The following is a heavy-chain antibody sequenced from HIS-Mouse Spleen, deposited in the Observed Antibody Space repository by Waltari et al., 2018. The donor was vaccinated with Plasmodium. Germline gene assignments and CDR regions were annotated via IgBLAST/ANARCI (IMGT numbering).Heavy chain of an antibody. J-gene: IGHJ4*02. V-gene: IGHV3-23*01. Sequence: EVQLLESGGGLVQPGGSLRLSCAASGFTFSSYAMSWARKAPGKGLEWVSAISGSGGSTYYADSVKGRFTISRDNSKNTLYLQMNSLRAEDTAVYYCAKVPRGARGPYYFDYWGQGTLVTVSS. CDR2: ISGSGGST. CDR3: AKVPRGARGPYYFDY. D-gene: IGHD3-10*01. CDR1: GFTFSSYA.